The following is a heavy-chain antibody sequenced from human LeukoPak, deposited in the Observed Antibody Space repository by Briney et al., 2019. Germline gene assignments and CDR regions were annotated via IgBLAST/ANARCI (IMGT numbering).Heavy chain of an antibody. D-gene: IGHD5-18*01. CDR2: IIPILGIA. CDR3: ASGGYSYGYPLYY. CDR1: GGTSSSYA. J-gene: IGHJ4*02. Sequence: ASVKVSCKASGGTSSSYAISWVRQAPGQGLEWMGRIIPILGIANYAQKFQGRVTITADKSTSTAYMELSSLRSEDTAVYYCASGGYSYGYPLYYWGQGTLVTVSS. V-gene: IGHV1-69*04.